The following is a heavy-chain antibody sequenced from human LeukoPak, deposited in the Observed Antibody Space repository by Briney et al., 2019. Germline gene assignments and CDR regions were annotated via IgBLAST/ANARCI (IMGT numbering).Heavy chain of an antibody. J-gene: IGHJ6*03. V-gene: IGHV3-23*01. CDR2: ISGSGGST. Sequence: PGGPLTLSCAVSGFPFSSYAMSWVRQAPGKGLEWVSAISGSGGSTYYAASVKGRFTTSRDKSKYTLYLQMNSLRAEDTALYYCAKDFRDCSSAGCFALYYMDVWGKGTSVTVSS. CDR3: AKDFRDCSSAGCFALYYMDV. CDR1: GFPFSSYA. D-gene: IGHD2-2*01.